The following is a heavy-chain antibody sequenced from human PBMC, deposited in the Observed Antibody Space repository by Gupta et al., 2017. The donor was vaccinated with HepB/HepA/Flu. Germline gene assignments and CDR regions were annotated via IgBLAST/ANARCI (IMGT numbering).Heavy chain of an antibody. CDR2: MNPNSGNT. Sequence: QVQLVQSGAEVKKPGASVKVSCRASGYTFTSYDVNWFRQATGQGPEWMGWMNPNSGNTGYAPKFQGRITMTRDNSITTAYLELSSLTSEDTGVYFCAIRIVGQYGDFGNWFDPWGQGTLVVVSS. CDR3: AIRIVGQYGDFGNWFDP. J-gene: IGHJ5*02. D-gene: IGHD4-17*01. V-gene: IGHV1-8*01. CDR1: GYTFTSYD.